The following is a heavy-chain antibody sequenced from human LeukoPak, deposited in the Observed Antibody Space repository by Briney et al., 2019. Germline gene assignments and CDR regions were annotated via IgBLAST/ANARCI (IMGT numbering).Heavy chain of an antibody. CDR1: GYTFTSYD. V-gene: IGHV1-8*01. J-gene: IGHJ5*02. D-gene: IGHD3-22*01. CDR3: ARTHYYDSSGDNWFDP. Sequence: ASVKVSCKASGYTFTSYDINWVRQATGQGLEWMGWMNPNSGHTGCAQKFQGRVTMTRNTSTTTAYMELSSLRSEDTAVYYCARTHYYDSSGDNWFDPWGQGTLVTVSS. CDR2: MNPNSGHT.